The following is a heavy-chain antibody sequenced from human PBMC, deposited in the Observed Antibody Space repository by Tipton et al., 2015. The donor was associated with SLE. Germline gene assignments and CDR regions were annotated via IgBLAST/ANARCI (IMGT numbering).Heavy chain of an antibody. Sequence: TLSLTCTVSGASINSYYWRWIPQFPGKGLEWIGLIYYTGSAIYNPSLKSRVTMSIDTSKNQFSLKLSSVTAADTAVYYCARDARYSDFNYFDPWGQGTLVTVSS. J-gene: IGHJ5*02. CDR1: GASINSYY. CDR3: ARDARYSDFNYFDP. CDR2: IYYTGSA. D-gene: IGHD2-15*01. V-gene: IGHV4-59*01.